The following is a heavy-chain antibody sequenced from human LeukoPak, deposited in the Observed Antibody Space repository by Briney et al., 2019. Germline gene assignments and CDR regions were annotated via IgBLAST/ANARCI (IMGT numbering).Heavy chain of an antibody. Sequence: GGSLRLSCTVSGFIFEDYAMHWVRQVPGKGLEWVSSITSNSGYVAYADSVKGRFSISRDNAKNSLYLQMNSLRAEDTAVYYCAKDLGYCSSTSARVGRGNYDFWSGYCSGIYDYWGQGTLVTVSS. V-gene: IGHV3-9*01. CDR3: AKDLGYCSSTSARVGRGNYDFWSGYCSGIYDY. J-gene: IGHJ4*02. D-gene: IGHD3-3*01. CDR2: ITSNSGYV. CDR1: GFIFEDYA.